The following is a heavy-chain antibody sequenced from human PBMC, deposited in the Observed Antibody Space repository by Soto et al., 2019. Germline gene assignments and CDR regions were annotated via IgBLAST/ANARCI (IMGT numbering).Heavy chain of an antibody. Sequence: RRSWVRRGCTYSRYAMNWVRQAPGKGLEWVSGISGSGGSTYYADSVKGRFTISRDNSKNTLYLQMNSLRAEDTAVYFCASRGTSWGQGTLVTVSS. D-gene: IGHD2-2*01. J-gene: IGHJ4*02. V-gene: IGHV3-23*01. CDR3: ASRGTS. CDR2: ISGSGGST. CDR1: GCTYSRYA.